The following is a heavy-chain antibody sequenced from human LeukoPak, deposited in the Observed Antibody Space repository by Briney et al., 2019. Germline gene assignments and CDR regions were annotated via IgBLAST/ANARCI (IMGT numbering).Heavy chain of an antibody. Sequence: SETLSLTCTVSGGSISSYYWSWIRQPPGKGLEWIGYIYYSGSTNYNPSLKSRVTISVHTSKNQFSLKLRSVTAADTAVYYCAREDGYNSPYYFDYWGQGTLVTVSS. CDR3: AREDGYNSPYYFDY. V-gene: IGHV4-59*01. D-gene: IGHD5-24*01. CDR1: GGSISSYY. CDR2: IYYSGST. J-gene: IGHJ4*02.